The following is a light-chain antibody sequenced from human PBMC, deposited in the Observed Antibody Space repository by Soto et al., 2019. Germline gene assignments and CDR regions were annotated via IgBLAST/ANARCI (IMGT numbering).Light chain of an antibody. CDR3: SSYGGSNNYV. V-gene: IGLV2-8*01. Sequence: QSVVTHPPSASGSPGQSVNISCTGTSSDVGGYKYVSWYQQHPGKAPKLMIYEVSKRPSGVPDRFSGSKSGNTASLTVSGLQAEDEADYYCSSYGGSNNYVFGTGTKVTVL. J-gene: IGLJ1*01. CDR2: EVS. CDR1: SSDVGGYKY.